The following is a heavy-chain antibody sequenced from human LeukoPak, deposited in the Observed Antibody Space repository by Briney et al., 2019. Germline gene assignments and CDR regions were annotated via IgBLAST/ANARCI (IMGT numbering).Heavy chain of an antibody. Sequence: AGGSLRLSCAASGFTFSSYAMSWVRQAPGKGLEWVSAISGSGGGTYYADSVKGRFTISRDNSKNTLYLQMNSLRAEDTAVYYCAKKGSSSLKTGWYNWFDPWGQGTLVTVSS. CDR1: GFTFSSYA. CDR3: AKKGSSSLKTGWYNWFDP. J-gene: IGHJ5*02. D-gene: IGHD6-13*01. V-gene: IGHV3-23*01. CDR2: ISGSGGGT.